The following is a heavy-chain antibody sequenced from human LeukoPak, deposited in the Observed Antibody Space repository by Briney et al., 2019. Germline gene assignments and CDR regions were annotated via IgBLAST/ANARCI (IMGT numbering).Heavy chain of an antibody. CDR1: GFTFSNAW. CDR2: IKSKTDGGTT. D-gene: IGHD3-10*01. CDR3: TTYGSGSYHIDHDAFDI. J-gene: IGHJ3*02. Sequence: GGSLRLSCAASGFTFSNAWMSWVRQAPGKGLEWVGRIKSKTDGGTTDYAAPVKGRFTISRDDSKNTLYLQMNSLKTEDTAVYYCTTYGSGSYHIDHDAFDIWGQGTMVTVSS. V-gene: IGHV3-15*01.